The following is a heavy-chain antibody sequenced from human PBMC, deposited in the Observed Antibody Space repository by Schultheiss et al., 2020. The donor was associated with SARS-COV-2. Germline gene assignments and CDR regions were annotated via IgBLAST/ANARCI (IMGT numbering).Heavy chain of an antibody. CDR3: AKSYCSGGSCSDY. CDR1: GFTFSSYW. Sequence: GGSLRLSCAASGFTFSSYWMHWVRQAPGKGLVWVSRINSDGSSTYYADSVKGRFTISRDNSKNTLYLQMNSLRAEDTAVYYCAKSYCSGGSCSDYWGQGTLVTVSS. J-gene: IGHJ4*02. D-gene: IGHD2-15*01. V-gene: IGHV3-74*01. CDR2: INSDGSST.